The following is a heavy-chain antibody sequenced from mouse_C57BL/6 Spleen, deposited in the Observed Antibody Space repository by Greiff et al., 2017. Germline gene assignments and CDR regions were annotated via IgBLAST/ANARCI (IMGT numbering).Heavy chain of an antibody. J-gene: IGHJ3*01. V-gene: IGHV1-82*01. CDR2: IYPGDGDT. CDR3: ARGGDYGWFAY. Sequence: VQLQQSGPELVKPGASVKISCKASGYAFSSSWMNWVKQRPGKGLEWIGRIYPGDGDTNYNGKFKGKATLTADKSSSTAYMQLCSLTSEDSAVYFCARGGDYGWFAYWGQGTLVTVSA. CDR1: GYAFSSSW. D-gene: IGHD2-4*01.